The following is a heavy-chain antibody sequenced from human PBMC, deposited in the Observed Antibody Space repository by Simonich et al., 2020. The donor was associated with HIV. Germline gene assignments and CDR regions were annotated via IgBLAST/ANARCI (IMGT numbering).Heavy chain of an antibody. CDR1: GYSINSGYY. D-gene: IGHD5-12*01. Sequence: QVQLQESGPGLVKPSETLSLTCAVSGYSINSGYYWAWIRQPPGKGLEWIGNVYHSGSTYYNPSLKNRVTISVDTSKNQFSRRLTSVTAADTAVYYCAREVVATTDYWGQGTLVTVSS. J-gene: IGHJ4*02. CDR3: AREVVATTDY. CDR2: VYHSGST. V-gene: IGHV4-38-2*02.